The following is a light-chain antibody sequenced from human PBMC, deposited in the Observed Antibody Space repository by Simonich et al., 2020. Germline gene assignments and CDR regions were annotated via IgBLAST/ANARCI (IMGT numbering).Light chain of an antibody. CDR1: PGAVTHGHY. V-gene: IGLV7-46*01. CDR2: DTS. CDR3: LLSYSGARV. Sequence: QAVVTQEPSLTVSPGGTVTLTCGPSPGAVTHGHYPSLFQPKPGQAPRTLIYDTSNKHSWTPARFSGSLLGGKAALTLSGAQPEDEAEYYCLLSYSGARVFGGGTKLTVL. J-gene: IGLJ3*02.